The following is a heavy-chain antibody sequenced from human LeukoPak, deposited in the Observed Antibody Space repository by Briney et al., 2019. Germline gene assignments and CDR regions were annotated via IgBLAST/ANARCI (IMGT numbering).Heavy chain of an antibody. CDR3: TRGPKGYPNWFDP. J-gene: IGHJ5*02. CDR2: IYGGGNT. V-gene: IGHV3-66*01. Sequence: GGSLRLSCAASGFTVSSSSMNWVRQAPGKGLEWISVIYGGGNTDYADSVKGRFTISRDNSKNTLYLQMHSLRVEDTAVYYCTRGPKGYPNWFDPWGQGTVVTVSS. CDR1: GFTVSSSS. D-gene: IGHD5-18*01.